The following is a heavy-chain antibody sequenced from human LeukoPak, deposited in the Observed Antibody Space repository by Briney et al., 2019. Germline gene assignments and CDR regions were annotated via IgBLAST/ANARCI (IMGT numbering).Heavy chain of an antibody. V-gene: IGHV3-74*01. CDR3: AKGRNGPLPVDY. D-gene: IGHD2-8*01. J-gene: IGHJ4*02. Sequence: SGGSLGLSCAASGSTFSNYWMHWVRQAPGKGLVWVSRSDGGGSSTSYADSVKGRFTISRDNSKNTLYLQMNSLRVEDTALYYCAKGRNGPLPVDYWGQGTLVTVSS. CDR1: GSTFSNYW. CDR2: SDGGGSST.